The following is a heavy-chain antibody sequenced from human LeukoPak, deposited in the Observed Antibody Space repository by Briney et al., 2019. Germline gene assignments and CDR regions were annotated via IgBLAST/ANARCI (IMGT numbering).Heavy chain of an antibody. CDR1: GFTFSSYE. J-gene: IGHJ4*02. V-gene: IGHV3-48*03. Sequence: PGGSLRLSCAASGFTFSSYEMNWVRRAPGKGLEWVSYIDGRGSTIYYADSVKGRFTVSRDNVKNSLYLQMNSLRAEDTAVYYCTRDGGGNYYGGYDYWGQGTLVTVSS. D-gene: IGHD1-26*01. CDR3: TRDGGGNYYGGYDY. CDR2: IDGRGSTI.